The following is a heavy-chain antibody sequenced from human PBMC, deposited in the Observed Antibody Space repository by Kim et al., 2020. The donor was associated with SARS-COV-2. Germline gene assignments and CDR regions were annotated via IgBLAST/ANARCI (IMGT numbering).Heavy chain of an antibody. CDR2: ITSKTDGGTT. CDR3: TTVGATTVTTQDLLDPYYYYGMDV. V-gene: IGHV3-15*01. D-gene: IGHD4-17*01. Sequence: GGSLRLSCAASGFTFSNAWMSWVRQAPGKGLEWVGRITSKTDGGTTDYAAPVKGRFTISRDDSKNTLYLQMNSLKTEDTAVYYCTTVGATTVTTQDLLDPYYYYGMDVWGQGTTVTVSS. CDR1: GFTFSNAW. J-gene: IGHJ6*02.